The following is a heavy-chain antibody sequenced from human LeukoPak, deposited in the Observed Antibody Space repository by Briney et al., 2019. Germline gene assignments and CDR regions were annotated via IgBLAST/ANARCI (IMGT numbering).Heavy chain of an antibody. D-gene: IGHD5-18*01. V-gene: IGHV3-23*01. J-gene: IGHJ4*02. CDR2: LSGSGAST. CDR3: AKYLGKYSYGYSGLDY. Sequence: GGSLRLSCAASGFTFSSCAMTWVRQAPGKGLEWVSSLSGSGASTFYADSVKGRFTISRDNSKNTLSLQMSSLRAEDTAVYFCAKYLGKYSYGYSGLDYWGQGTLVTVS. CDR1: GFTFSSCA.